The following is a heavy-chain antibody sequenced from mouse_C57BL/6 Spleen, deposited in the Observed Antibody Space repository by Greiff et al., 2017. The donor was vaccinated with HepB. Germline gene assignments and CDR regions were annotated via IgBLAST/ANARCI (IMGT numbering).Heavy chain of an antibody. Sequence: QVQLQQSGAELVRPGASVTLSCKASGYTFTDYEMHWVKQTPVHGLEWIGAIDPETGGTAYNQKFKGKAILTADKSSSTAYMELRSLTSEDSAVYYWTRSVTTVVAPGYFDVWGTGTTVTVSS. V-gene: IGHV1-15*01. D-gene: IGHD1-1*01. J-gene: IGHJ1*03. CDR2: IDPETGGT. CDR1: GYTFTDYE. CDR3: TRSVTTVVAPGYFDV.